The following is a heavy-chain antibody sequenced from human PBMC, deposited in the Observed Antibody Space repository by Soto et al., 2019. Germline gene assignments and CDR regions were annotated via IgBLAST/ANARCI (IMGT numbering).Heavy chain of an antibody. CDR2: ISPSGNTV. CDR3: AGGPSSSGWYEVYYFDF. V-gene: IGHV3-11*01. J-gene: IGHJ4*02. D-gene: IGHD6-13*01. Sequence: GGSLRLSCAASGSTFSDYYMNWIRQIPGKGLEWVSYISPSGNTVNYSDSVKGRFTMSRDNAKNSLYLQLNSLRTEDTAIYYCAGGPSSSGWYEVYYFDFWGPGALVTVSS. CDR1: GSTFSDYY.